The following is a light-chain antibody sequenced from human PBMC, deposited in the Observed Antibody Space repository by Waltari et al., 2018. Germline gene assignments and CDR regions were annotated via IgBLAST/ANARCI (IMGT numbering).Light chain of an antibody. J-gene: IGLJ3*02. CDR3: SSYTSSSTLEV. Sequence: QSITISCTGTSSDVGGYNYVSWYQQHPGKAPKLMIYEVSNRPSGVSNRFSGSKSGNTASLTISGLQAEDEADYYCSSYTSSSTLEVFGGGTKLTVL. CDR1: SSDVGGYNY. CDR2: EVS. V-gene: IGLV2-14*01.